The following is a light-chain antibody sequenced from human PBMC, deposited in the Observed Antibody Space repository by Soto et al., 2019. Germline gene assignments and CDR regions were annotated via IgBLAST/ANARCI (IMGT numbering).Light chain of an antibody. V-gene: IGLV1-44*01. CDR1: SSNIGSDS. CDR3: AAWDDSLNGLV. Sequence: QSVLTQPPSASGAPGQRVTISCSGSSSNIGSDSVSWYQQLPGTAPKLLIYNNNQRPSGVPDRFSGSKSGTSASLAISALQSEDEADYYCAAWDDSLNGLVFGGGTKLTVL. J-gene: IGLJ2*01. CDR2: NNN.